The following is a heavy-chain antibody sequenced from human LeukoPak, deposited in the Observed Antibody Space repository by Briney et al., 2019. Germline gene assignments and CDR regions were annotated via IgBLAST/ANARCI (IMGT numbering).Heavy chain of an antibody. CDR2: ISYDGSNK. J-gene: IGHJ4*02. CDR1: GFTFSTYN. D-gene: IGHD6-13*01. Sequence: GGSLRLSCAASGFTFSTYNMHWVRQAPGKGLERVAVISYDGSNKYYADSVKGRFTISRDDSKNTLYLEMNSLNAEDTAVYYCAKDRAGSWAIDYWGQGTLVTVSS. CDR3: AKDRAGSWAIDY. V-gene: IGHV3-30*18.